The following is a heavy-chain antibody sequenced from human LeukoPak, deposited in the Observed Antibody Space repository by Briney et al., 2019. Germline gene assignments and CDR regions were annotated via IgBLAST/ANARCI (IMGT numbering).Heavy chain of an antibody. J-gene: IGHJ4*02. CDR1: GYTFSNYG. V-gene: IGHV1-18*01. D-gene: IGHD2-15*01. CDR2: ISAYNGKT. CDR3: ARDVGEGYCSGGSCSDY. Sequence: ASVKVSCKASGYTFSNYGISWVRQAPGQGLEWVGWISAYNGKTNYKQKLQGRVTMTTDTSTSTAYMELRSRRSDDTAVYYCARDVGEGYCSGGSCSDYWGQGTLVTVSS.